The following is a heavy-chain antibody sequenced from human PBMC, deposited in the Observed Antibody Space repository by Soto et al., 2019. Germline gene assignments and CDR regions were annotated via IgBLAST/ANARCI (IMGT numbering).Heavy chain of an antibody. J-gene: IGHJ5*02. CDR2: IYWDDDK. Sequence: QITLKESGPTLVKPTQTLTLTCTFSGFSLTTRGVGVGWFGQPPGKALECLALIYWDDDKRYSPSLQSRLSITKDTSKNQVVLTMTNVDSVDTATYYCAHIPNYYQYDWLDPWGQGTLVSVSS. CDR1: GFSLTTRGVG. CDR3: AHIPNYYQYDWLDP. D-gene: IGHD3-16*01. V-gene: IGHV2-5*02.